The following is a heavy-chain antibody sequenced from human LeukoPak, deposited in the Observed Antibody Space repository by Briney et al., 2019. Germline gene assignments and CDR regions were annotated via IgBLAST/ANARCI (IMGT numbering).Heavy chain of an antibody. CDR3: ARDQAWLQYLSAFDL. D-gene: IGHD5-24*01. CDR1: GFIFSSYA. V-gene: IGHV3-30*04. Sequence: PGGSLRLSCAASGFIFSSYAMHWVRQAPGKGLEWVAVISYDGNNKYYADSVKGRFTISRDNSKNMLYLQMNSLRAEDTAVYHCARDQAWLQYLSAFDLWGQGTMVTVSS. J-gene: IGHJ3*01. CDR2: ISYDGNNK.